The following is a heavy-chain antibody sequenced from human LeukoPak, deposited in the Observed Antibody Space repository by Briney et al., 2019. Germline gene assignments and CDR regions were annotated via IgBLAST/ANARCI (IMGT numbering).Heavy chain of an antibody. D-gene: IGHD6-13*01. Sequence: PGGSLSLFCTLSVFTFNGFYMSWIRQAPGKGLEWVSFISSSSSHTNYADSVKGRFTISRDNAKNSLFLQMHSLRVEDTAVYYCARNPAAGTLDYWGQGTLVTVSS. CDR2: ISSSSSHT. V-gene: IGHV3-11*06. J-gene: IGHJ4*02. CDR3: ARNPAAGTLDY. CDR1: VFTFNGFY.